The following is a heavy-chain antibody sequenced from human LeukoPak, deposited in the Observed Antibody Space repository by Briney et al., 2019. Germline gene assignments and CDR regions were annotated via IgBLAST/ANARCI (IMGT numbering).Heavy chain of an antibody. D-gene: IGHD7-27*01. CDR3: ARDLSSTSNWEFDY. Sequence: ASVKVSXKASGYTLIDFFIHWVRQAPGQGLEWIGRINPNSGGTEYPPNFQGRVTMTRDTSISATYMELNRLTSDDTAVYYCARDLSSTSNWEFDYWGQGTLVTVSS. J-gene: IGHJ4*02. V-gene: IGHV1-2*06. CDR1: GYTLIDFF. CDR2: INPNSGGT.